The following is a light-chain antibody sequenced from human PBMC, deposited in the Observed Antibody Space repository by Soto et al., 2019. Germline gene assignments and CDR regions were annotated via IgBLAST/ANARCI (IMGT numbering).Light chain of an antibody. Sequence: QSVLTQPASVSGSPGQPITISCTGTSRDVGGYNYVSWYQQHPGKAPNLMIYEVSNRPSGVSNRFSGSKSGSMASLTISGLQAEDEADYYCSSYTSSSTRVFGTGPKVTVL. CDR2: EVS. CDR3: SSYTSSSTRV. V-gene: IGLV2-14*01. J-gene: IGLJ1*01. CDR1: SRDVGGYNY.